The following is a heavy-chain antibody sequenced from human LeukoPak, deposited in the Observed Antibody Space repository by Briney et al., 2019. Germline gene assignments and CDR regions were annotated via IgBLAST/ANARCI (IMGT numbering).Heavy chain of an antibody. V-gene: IGHV1-8*03. CDR1: GYTFTSYD. D-gene: IGHD3-3*01. Sequence: ASVKVSCKASGYTFTSYDIDWVRQATGQGREWMGWMNPKRGNTGYAQKFQGRVTITRNPSIRTAYMELSTLRSEDTAVYYCARGSDYDFWSGYYSSYYYYMDVWGKGTTVTVSS. CDR2: MNPKRGNT. J-gene: IGHJ6*03. CDR3: ARGSDYDFWSGYYSSYYYYMDV.